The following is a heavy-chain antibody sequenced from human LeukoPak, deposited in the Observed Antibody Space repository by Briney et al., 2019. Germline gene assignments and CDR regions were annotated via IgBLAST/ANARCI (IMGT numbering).Heavy chain of an antibody. CDR2: IGPNGAST. J-gene: IGHJ4*02. Sequence: GSLRLSCAASGFTFSSCGMHWVRQAPGKGLEYVSSIGPNGASTLYADSVKGRFTISRDNSKNALYLQLTSLRLEDTALYYCVKDLTGTWSFDYWGQGTLVTVSS. V-gene: IGHV3-64D*06. D-gene: IGHD3-9*01. CDR3: VKDLTGTWSFDY. CDR1: GFTFSSCG.